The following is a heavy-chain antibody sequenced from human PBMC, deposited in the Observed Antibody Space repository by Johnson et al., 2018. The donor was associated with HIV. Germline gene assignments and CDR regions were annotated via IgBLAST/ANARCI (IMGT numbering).Heavy chain of an antibody. CDR2: INWNGGST. D-gene: IGHD7-27*01. CDR3: ASGDELGDDAFDI. Sequence: VQLVESGGGVVRPGASLRLSCSASGFTFADYGMSWVRQAPGQGLEWVSGINWNGGSTGYADSVQGRFTISRDNAKNSLYLQMNSLRAEDTALYYCASGDELGDDAFDIWGQGTMVTVSS. J-gene: IGHJ3*02. CDR1: GFTFADYG. V-gene: IGHV3-20*04.